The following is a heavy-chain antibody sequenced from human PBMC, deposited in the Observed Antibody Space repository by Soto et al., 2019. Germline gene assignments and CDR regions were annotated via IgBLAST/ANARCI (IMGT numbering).Heavy chain of an antibody. V-gene: IGHV4-39*01. CDR2: IYYSGST. CDR1: GDSLSSSRYY. CDR3: VGIEGYDFDY. D-gene: IGHD5-12*01. J-gene: IGHJ4*02. Sequence: QLRLQESGPGLVKPSETLSISCSVSGDSLSSSRYYWGWVRQPPGKGLEWIGSIYYSGSTHYKPSLKSRVTISSDTSKKPFSLKLNSVTAADTAVYYCVGIEGYDFDYWGQGTLVTVSS.